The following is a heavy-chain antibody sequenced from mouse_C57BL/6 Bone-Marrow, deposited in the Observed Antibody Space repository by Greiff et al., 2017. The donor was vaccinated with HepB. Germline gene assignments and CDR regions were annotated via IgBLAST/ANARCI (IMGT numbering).Heavy chain of an antibody. CDR2: INPGSGGT. V-gene: IGHV1-54*01. D-gene: IGHD2-4*01. J-gene: IGHJ4*01. CDR1: GYAFTNYL. CDR3: ARRRYDYDPGGYAMDY. Sequence: VQLQQSGAELVRPGTSVKVSCKASGYAFTNYLIEWVKQRPGQGLEWIGVINPGSGGTNYNEKFKGKATLTADKSSSTAYMQLSSLTSEDSAVYFCARRRYDYDPGGYAMDYWGQGTSVTVSS.